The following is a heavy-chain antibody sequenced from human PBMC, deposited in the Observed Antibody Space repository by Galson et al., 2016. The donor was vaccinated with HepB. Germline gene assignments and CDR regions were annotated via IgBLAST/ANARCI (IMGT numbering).Heavy chain of an antibody. CDR1: GYTFTDYH. CDR3: ARESFDP. V-gene: IGHV1-8*02. Sequence: SVKVSCKASGYTFTDYHINWVRQATGQGLEWMGWMNPNNGNTGSAQQFQGRLTMTRNTSISTVYMELSSLRSEDTAVYYCARESFDPWGQGTLVTVSS. J-gene: IGHJ5*02. CDR2: MNPNNGNT.